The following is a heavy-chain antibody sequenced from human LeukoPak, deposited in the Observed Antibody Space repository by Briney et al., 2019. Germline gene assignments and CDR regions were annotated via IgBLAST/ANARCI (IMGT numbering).Heavy chain of an antibody. CDR2: INHSGNT. CDR1: GGSFSGYY. CDR3: ARVRLELLEYYYYMDV. Sequence: SETLSLTCAVSGGSFSGYYWSWIRQSPVKGREWIGEINHSGNTNYNPSLRSRVSILVDTSKNRFSLRLSSVTAADTAVYYCARVRLELLEYYYYMDVWDKGATVTVSS. D-gene: IGHD1-7*01. V-gene: IGHV4-34*01. J-gene: IGHJ6*03.